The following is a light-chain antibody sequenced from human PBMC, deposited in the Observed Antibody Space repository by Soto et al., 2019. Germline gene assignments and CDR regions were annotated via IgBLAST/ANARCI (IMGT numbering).Light chain of an antibody. V-gene: IGLV2-14*01. CDR3: GSYASSGSVV. J-gene: IGLJ2*01. CDR2: EVS. CDR1: SSDVGGYNY. Sequence: QSALTQPASVSGSPGQSITISCTGTSSDVGGYNYVSWYQQHPGKAPKRMIYEVSNRPSGVSDRFSGSKSGNTDSLTITGLQAEDEGDYYCGSYASSGSVVFGGGTKLTVL.